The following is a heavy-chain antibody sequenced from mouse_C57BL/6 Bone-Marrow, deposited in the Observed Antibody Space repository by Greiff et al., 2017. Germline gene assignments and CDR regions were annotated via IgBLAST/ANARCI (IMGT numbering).Heavy chain of an antibody. J-gene: IGHJ3*01. CDR3: ARDDSNYWFAY. D-gene: IGHD2-5*01. CDR2: IDPSDSYT. V-gene: IGHV1-50*01. CDR1: GYTFTSYW. Sequence: QVQLQQPGAELVKPGASVKLSCKASGYTFTSYWMQWVKQRPGQGLEWIGEIDPSDSYTNYTQKFKGKATLTVDTSSSTAYMQLSSLTSEDSAVYYCARDDSNYWFAYWGQGTLVTVSA.